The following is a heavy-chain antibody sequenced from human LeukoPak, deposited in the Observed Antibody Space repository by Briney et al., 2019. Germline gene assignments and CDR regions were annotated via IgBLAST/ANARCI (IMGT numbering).Heavy chain of an antibody. Sequence: PGGSLRLSCAASGFTFSSAAMTWVRQAPGQGLEWVSVIYFGGTTYYADSVKGRFTISRDNSKNTVYLQMNSLRVEDTAVYYCARGDGVYVYWGQGTLVTVSS. D-gene: IGHD5/OR15-5a*01. J-gene: IGHJ4*02. CDR2: IYFGGTT. CDR3: ARGDGVYVY. V-gene: IGHV3-53*01. CDR1: GFTFSSAA.